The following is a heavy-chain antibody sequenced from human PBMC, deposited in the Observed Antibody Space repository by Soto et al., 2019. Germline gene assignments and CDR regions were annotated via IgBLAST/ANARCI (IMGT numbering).Heavy chain of an antibody. V-gene: IGHV1-69*13. D-gene: IGHD3-9*01. J-gene: IGHJ5*02. CDR2: IIPIFGTA. CDR3: ARAATKYYDILTGYPGPRNWFDP. CDR1: GGTFSSYA. Sequence: SVKVSCKASGGTFSSYAISWVRQAPGQGLEWMGGIIPIFGTANYAQQFQGRVTITADESTSTAYMELSSLRSEDTAVYYCARAATKYYDILTGYPGPRNWFDPWGQGTLVTVSS.